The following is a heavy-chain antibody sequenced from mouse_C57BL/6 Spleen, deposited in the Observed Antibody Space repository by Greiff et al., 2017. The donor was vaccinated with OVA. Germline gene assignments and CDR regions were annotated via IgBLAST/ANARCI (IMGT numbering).Heavy chain of an antibody. CDR3: ARYPLYYDYDGAMDY. CDR2: IEPNSGGT. J-gene: IGHJ4*01. V-gene: IGHV1-72*01. D-gene: IGHD2-4*01. CDR1: GYTFTSYW. Sequence: QVQLQQSGAELVKPGASVKLSCKASGYTFTSYWMHWVKQRPGRGLEWIGRIEPNSGGTKYNEKFKSKATLTVDKPSSTAYMQLSSLTSEDSAVYYCARYPLYYDYDGAMDYWGQGTSVTVSS.